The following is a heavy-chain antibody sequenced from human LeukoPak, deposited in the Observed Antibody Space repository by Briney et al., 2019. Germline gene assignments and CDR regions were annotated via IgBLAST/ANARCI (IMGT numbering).Heavy chain of an antibody. CDR3: ARHSMMASYNWFDP. Sequence: PSETLSLTCTVSGGSIRNYYWSWIRQLPGKGLEWIGYVYYSGSTDYNPSLKSRVAISVDPSKNHFSLSLSSVTAADTAVYYCARHSMMASYNWFDPWGQGTQVTVSS. CDR2: VYYSGST. J-gene: IGHJ5*02. D-gene: IGHD3-22*01. CDR1: GGSIRNYY. V-gene: IGHV4-59*08.